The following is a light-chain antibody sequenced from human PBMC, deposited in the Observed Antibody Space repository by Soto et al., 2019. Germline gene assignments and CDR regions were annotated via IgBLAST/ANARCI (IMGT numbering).Light chain of an antibody. CDR2: DAS. V-gene: IGKV1-5*01. CDR1: QSISSW. CDR3: QQYNSYSPRT. Sequence: DIPMTQSPSTLSASVGDRVTITCRASQSISSWLAWYQQKPGKAPKLLIYDASSLESGVPSRFSGSGSGTEFTLTISSLQPDDFATYDCQQYNSYSPRTFGQGTKVEIK. J-gene: IGKJ1*01.